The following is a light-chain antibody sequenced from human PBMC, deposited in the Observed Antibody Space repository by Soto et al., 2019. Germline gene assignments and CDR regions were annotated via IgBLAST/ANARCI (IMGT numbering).Light chain of an antibody. CDR3: QQDAGSPRT. J-gene: IGKJ1*01. Sequence: EIVLTQSPGTLSLSPGERGTLSCRASQNLGTLYLAWFQQKSGQAPRLLIYSASRRATGIPDRFTGSGSGTDFTLTINRVEPEDFAVYFCQQDAGSPRTFGQGTKVDIK. CDR1: QNLGTLY. CDR2: SAS. V-gene: IGKV3-20*01.